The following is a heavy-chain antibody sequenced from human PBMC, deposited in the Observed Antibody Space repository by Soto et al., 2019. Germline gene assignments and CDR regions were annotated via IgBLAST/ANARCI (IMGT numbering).Heavy chain of an antibody. CDR2: IKQDGSGK. V-gene: IGHV3-7*01. CDR1: GFTFTNYW. CDR3: ARDGTTNSPTSGWFGT. Sequence: GWSLRLSCVASGFTFTNYWMSWVRQAPGKGLEWVANIKQDGSGKYYVDSVRGRFTISRDNAKNSLYLEMNSLRVEDTAVYYFARDGTTNSPTSGWFGTWGQGTLVTVSP. D-gene: IGHD6-13*01. J-gene: IGHJ5*02.